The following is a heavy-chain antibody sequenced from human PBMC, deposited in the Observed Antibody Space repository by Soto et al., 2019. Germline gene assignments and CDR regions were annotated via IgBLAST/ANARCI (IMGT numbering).Heavy chain of an antibody. J-gene: IGHJ5*02. V-gene: IGHV3-30*18. CDR1: GFTFSSYG. Sequence: GGSLRLSCAGSGFTFSSYGMHWVRQAPGKGLEWVAVISYDGSDKYFGDSVKGRFTISRDDSKNTLYLQMNSLRVEDTAIYYCAKTAGYDYVWGSSGLDPWGQGTLVTVSS. CDR3: AKTAGYDYVWGSSGLDP. CDR2: ISYDGSDK. D-gene: IGHD3-16*01.